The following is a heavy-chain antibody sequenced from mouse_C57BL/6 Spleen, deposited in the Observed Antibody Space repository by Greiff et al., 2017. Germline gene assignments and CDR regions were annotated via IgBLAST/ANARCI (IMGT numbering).Heavy chain of an antibody. CDR3: ARHGGNWDFDY. CDR2: ISSGGSYT. CDR1: GFTFSSYG. V-gene: IGHV5-6*02. Sequence: EVMLVESGGDLVKPGGSLKLSCAASGFTFSSYGMSWVRQTPDKRLEWVATISSGGSYTYYPDSVKGRFTISRDNAKNTLYLQMSSLKSEDTAMYYCARHGGNWDFDYWGQGTTLTVSS. D-gene: IGHD4-1*01. J-gene: IGHJ2*01.